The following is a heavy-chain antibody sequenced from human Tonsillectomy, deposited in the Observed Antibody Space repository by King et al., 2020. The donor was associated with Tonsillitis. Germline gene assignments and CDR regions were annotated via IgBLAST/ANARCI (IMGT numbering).Heavy chain of an antibody. Sequence: VQLVESGGGLVKPGGSLRLSCAASGFTFSSYSMNCVRQAPWKGLEWVSSISSSSSYRYYADSCKGRFTISRDNAKNSLYLQMNSLRAEDTAVYYCARDLSGDEGFDYWGQGTLVTVSS. V-gene: IGHV3-21*01. CDR3: ARDLSGDEGFDY. CDR1: GFTFSSYS. CDR2: ISSSSSYR. D-gene: IGHD7-27*01. J-gene: IGHJ4*02.